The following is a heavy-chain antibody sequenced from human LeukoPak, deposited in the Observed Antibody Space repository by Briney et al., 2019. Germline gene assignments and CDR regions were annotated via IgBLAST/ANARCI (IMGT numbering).Heavy chain of an antibody. CDR2: IKQDGSEK. Sequence: GGPLRLSCAASGFTFSSYWMSWVRQAPGKGLEWVANIKQDGSEKYYVDSVKGRFTISRDNAKNSLYLQMNSLRAEDTAVYYCARCSGSYSSLARYFDYWGQGTLVTVSS. D-gene: IGHD1-26*01. CDR3: ARCSGSYSSLARYFDY. J-gene: IGHJ4*02. V-gene: IGHV3-7*01. CDR1: GFTFSSYW.